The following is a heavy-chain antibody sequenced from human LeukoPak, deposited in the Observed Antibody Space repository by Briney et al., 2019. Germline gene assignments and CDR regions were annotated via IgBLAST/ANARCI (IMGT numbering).Heavy chain of an antibody. D-gene: IGHD6-19*01. CDR2: IKEDGSEK. J-gene: IGHJ4*02. CDR3: TRNTGWYRLDQ. Sequence: GGSLRHSCTASGVTLSSYWLTWVRQTPGKGLEWVANIKEDGSEKGYADSVKGRFTISRDNAKNSLYLQMNSLRVDDTAMYYCTRNTGWYRLDQWAQVPLVTVPS. V-gene: IGHV3-7*01. CDR1: GVTLSSYW.